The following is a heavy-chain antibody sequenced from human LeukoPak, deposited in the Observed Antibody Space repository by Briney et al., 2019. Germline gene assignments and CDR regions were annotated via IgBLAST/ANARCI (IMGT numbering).Heavy chain of an antibody. D-gene: IGHD5-18*01. CDR1: GFTFSNAW. CDR3: ARARIQLWLNSRGWFDP. J-gene: IGHJ5*02. V-gene: IGHV4-34*01. CDR2: INHSGST. Sequence: PGGSLRLSCAASGFTFSNAWMSWIRQPPGKGLEWIGEINHSGSTNYNPSLKSRVTISVDTSKNQFSLKLSSVTAADTAVYYCARARIQLWLNSRGWFDPWGQGTLVTVSS.